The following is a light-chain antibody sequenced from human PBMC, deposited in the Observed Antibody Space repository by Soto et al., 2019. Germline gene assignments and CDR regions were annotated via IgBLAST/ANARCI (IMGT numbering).Light chain of an antibody. CDR2: AAS. Sequence: DIQMTQAPSSLSASVGDRVTITCRASQSIRTDLNWYQQKPGKAPKLLIFAASSLQSGVPSRFSGNGSGTDFTLTISSLQPEDFATYFCQQSYINPMVTFGPGTKVDIK. CDR3: QQSYINPMVT. CDR1: QSIRTD. V-gene: IGKV1-39*01. J-gene: IGKJ3*01.